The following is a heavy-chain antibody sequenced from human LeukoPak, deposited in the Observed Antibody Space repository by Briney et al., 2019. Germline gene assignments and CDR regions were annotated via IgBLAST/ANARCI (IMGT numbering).Heavy chain of an antibody. CDR2: ISGYNGNT. D-gene: IGHD1-26*01. J-gene: IGHJ4*02. V-gene: IGHV1-18*01. CDR1: GYTFTTYG. CDR3: ARDTGSSFDY. Sequence: APVKVSCKASGYTFTTYGISWVRQAPGQGLEWMGWISGYNGNTNYAQQLQDRVTMTTDTSTSTAYMELRSLRSDDSAVFYCARDTGSSFDYWGQGTLVTVSS.